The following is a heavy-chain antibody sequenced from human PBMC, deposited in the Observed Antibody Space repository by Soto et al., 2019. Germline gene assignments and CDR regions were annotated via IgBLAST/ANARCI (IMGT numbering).Heavy chain of an antibody. CDR2: IYSGGST. V-gene: IGHV3-53*01. J-gene: IGHJ5*02. D-gene: IGHD3-22*01. CDR1: GFNVIRHY. CDR3: SLGYYYDSSGYLNDWFGT. Sequence: PWGLMRHSWAASGFNVIRHYMSWFRKTRRKGLERVSVIYSGGSTYYADSVRGRFTISRDNTKNTLYLHMNSLRAEDTAVYYCSLGYYYDSSGYLNDWFGTWGQGTLVTVSS.